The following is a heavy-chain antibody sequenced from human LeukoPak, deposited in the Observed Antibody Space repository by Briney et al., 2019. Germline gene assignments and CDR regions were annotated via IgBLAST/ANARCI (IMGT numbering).Heavy chain of an antibody. CDR3: ARDRQRGIVVVTDNWFDP. V-gene: IGHV1-2*02. J-gene: IGHJ5*02. CDR1: GYTFTGYY. CDR2: INPNSGGT. D-gene: IGHD3-22*01. Sequence: ASVKVSCKASGYTFTGYYMHWVRQAPGQGLEWMGWINPNSGGTNYAQKFQGRVTMTRDTSISTAYMELSSLRSEDTAVYYCARDRQRGIVVVTDNWFDPWGQGTLVTVPS.